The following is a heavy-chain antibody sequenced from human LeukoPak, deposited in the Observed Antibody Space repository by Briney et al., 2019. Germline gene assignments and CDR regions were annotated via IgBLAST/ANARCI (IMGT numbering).Heavy chain of an antibody. D-gene: IGHD3-10*01. J-gene: IGHJ5*02. Sequence: PSETLSLTCAVYGGSFSGYYWSWIRQPPGKGLEWIGEINHSGSTNYNPSLKSRVTISVDTSKNQFSLKLSSVTAADTAVYYCARGWYNGSGRTEGPFDPWGQGTLVTVSS. CDR3: ARGWYNGSGRTEGPFDP. CDR1: GGSFSGYY. V-gene: IGHV4-34*01. CDR2: INHSGST.